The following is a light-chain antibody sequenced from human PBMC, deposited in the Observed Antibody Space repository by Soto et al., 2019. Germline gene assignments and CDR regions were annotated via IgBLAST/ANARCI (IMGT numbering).Light chain of an antibody. Sequence: EIVLTQSPGTLSLSPGERGTISCRASQSVTSSFLGWYQQKPGQAPRLLIYGASTRATGIPDRFSRSGSGTYFALTVSRLEAEDFAVYYCNQYGSSPLTFGGGTKVEI. CDR1: QSVTSSF. CDR2: GAS. V-gene: IGKV3-20*01. CDR3: NQYGSSPLT. J-gene: IGKJ4*02.